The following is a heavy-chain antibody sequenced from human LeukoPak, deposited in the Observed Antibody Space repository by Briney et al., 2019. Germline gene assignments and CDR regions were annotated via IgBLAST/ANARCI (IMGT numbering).Heavy chain of an antibody. D-gene: IGHD6-13*01. CDR2: ISAYNGNT. J-gene: IGHJ4*02. CDR1: GYTLINYG. CDR3: ARSPGSSWYFDY. Sequence: ASVTVSCTASGYTLINYGISWMRQARGQGLEWMGWISAYNGNTNYAQKFQGRVTMTPDTSTSTAYMELRSLRSDDTAVYYCARSPGSSWYFDYWGQGTLVTVSS. V-gene: IGHV1-18*01.